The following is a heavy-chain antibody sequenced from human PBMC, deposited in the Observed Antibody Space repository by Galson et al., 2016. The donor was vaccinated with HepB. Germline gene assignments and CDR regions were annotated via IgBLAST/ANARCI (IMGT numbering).Heavy chain of an antibody. CDR3: AKATPYYDVLTGFFVYYSDY. CDR2: IRGTGVTT. V-gene: IGHV3-23*01. D-gene: IGHD3-9*01. J-gene: IGHJ4*01. CDR1: GFTFSDYA. Sequence: SLRLSCAASGFTFSDYAMSWVRQAPGKGLQWVSTIRGTGVTTHYEDSVKGRFTISRDNSKNTLYLQMSSLSAEDTALYYCAKATPYYDVLTGFFVYYSDYWGHGTLVTVSS.